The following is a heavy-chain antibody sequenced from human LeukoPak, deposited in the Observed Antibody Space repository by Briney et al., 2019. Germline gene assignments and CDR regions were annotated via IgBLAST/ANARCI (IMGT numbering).Heavy chain of an antibody. Sequence: ASVTVSGKASGYTFTGYYMHWVRHAPGQGLEWMGWINLNSGGTNYAQKFQGRVTMTRDMSISTAYMELSRLRSDDTAVYYCARGGIVGALLNYWGQGTLVTVFS. J-gene: IGHJ4*02. CDR3: ARGGIVGALLNY. D-gene: IGHD1-26*01. CDR1: GYTFTGYY. V-gene: IGHV1-2*02. CDR2: INLNSGGT.